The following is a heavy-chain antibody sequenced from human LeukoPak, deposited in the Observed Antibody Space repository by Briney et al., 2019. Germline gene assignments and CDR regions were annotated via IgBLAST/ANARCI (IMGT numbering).Heavy chain of an antibody. D-gene: IGHD1-26*01. CDR2: ISWDDGST. J-gene: IGHJ4*02. V-gene: IGHV3-43D*03. CDR1: GFTFEEYA. CDR3: AKEVGRSDSYYYFDY. Sequence: GGSLRLSCAASGFTFEEYAMHGVRQAPGKALEWVSLISWDDGSTYYADSVKGRFTISRDNSKNSLYLQMNSLTAEGTALYYCAKEVGRSDSYYYFDYWGQGTLVTVSS.